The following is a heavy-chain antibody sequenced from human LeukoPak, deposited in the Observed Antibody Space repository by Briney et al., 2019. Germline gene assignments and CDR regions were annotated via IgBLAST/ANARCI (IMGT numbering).Heavy chain of an antibody. V-gene: IGHV1-46*01. J-gene: IGHJ5*02. D-gene: IGHD6-13*01. CDR3: ARAPGIAAAGTSRNWFDP. Sequence: ASVKVSCKASGYTFTSYYMHWVRQAPGQGLEWMGIINPSGGSTSYAQKFQGRVTMTRDTSTSTAYMELSSLRSEDTAVYYCARAPGIAAAGTSRNWFDPWGQGTLVTVSS. CDR1: GYTFTSYY. CDR2: INPSGGST.